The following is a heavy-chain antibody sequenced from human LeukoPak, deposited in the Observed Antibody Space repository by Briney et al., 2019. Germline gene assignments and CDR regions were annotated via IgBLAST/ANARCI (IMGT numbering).Heavy chain of an antibody. CDR3: ARRPLRYFDWSSNRNWFDP. CDR1: GGSISRSNW. J-gene: IGHJ5*02. V-gene: IGHV4-4*02. CDR2: IYHSGST. D-gene: IGHD3-9*01. Sequence: SETLSLTCAVSGGSISRSNWWSWVRQPPGEGLEWIGEIYHSGSTNYNPSLKSRVTISLDKSKNQFSLKLSSVTAADAAVYYCARRPLRYFDWSSNRNWFDPWGQGTLVTASS.